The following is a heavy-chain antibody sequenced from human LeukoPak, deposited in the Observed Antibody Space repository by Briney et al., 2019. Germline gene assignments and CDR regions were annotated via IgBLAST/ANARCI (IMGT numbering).Heavy chain of an antibody. CDR3: ARGTGDYVWGSYRSLHAFDI. CDR1: GGTFSSYA. Sequence: ASVKVSCKASGGTFSSYAINWVRQATGQGLEWMGWMNPNSGNTGYAQKFQGRVTITRNTSISTAYMELSSLRSEDTAVYYCARGTGDYVWGSYRSLHAFDIWGQGTMVTVSS. J-gene: IGHJ3*02. D-gene: IGHD3-16*02. CDR2: MNPNSGNT. V-gene: IGHV1-8*03.